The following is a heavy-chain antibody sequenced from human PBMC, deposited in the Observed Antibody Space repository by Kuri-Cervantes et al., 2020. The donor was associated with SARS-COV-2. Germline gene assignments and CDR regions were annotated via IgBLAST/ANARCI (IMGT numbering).Heavy chain of an antibody. CDR2: INPNSGGT. V-gene: IGHV1-2*02. CDR1: GGTFTGYY. CDR3: ARARYSGSYLFDY. J-gene: IGHJ4*02. D-gene: IGHD1-26*01. Sequence: ASVKVSCKASGGTFTGYYMHWVRQAPGQGLEWMGWINPNSGGTNYAQKLQGRVTMTRDTSISTAYMELSRLRSDDTAVYYCARARYSGSYLFDYWGQGTLVTVSS.